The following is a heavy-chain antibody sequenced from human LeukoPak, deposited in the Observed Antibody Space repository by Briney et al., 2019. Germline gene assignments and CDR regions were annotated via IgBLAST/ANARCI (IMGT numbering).Heavy chain of an antibody. V-gene: IGHV4-61*01. J-gene: IGHJ6*04. CDR3: ARVQWLRFARIYYYGMDV. Sequence: SETLSLTCTVSGGSVSSGSYYWSWIRQPPGKGLEWIGEINHSGSTNYNPSLKSRVTISVDTSKNQVSLKLSSVTAADTAVYYCARVQWLRFARIYYYGMDVWGKGTTVTVSS. CDR2: INHSGST. CDR1: GGSVSSGSYY. D-gene: IGHD5-12*01.